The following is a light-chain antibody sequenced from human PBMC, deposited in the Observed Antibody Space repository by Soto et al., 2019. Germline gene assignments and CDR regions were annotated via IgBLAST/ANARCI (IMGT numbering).Light chain of an antibody. CDR2: SNN. V-gene: IGLV1-44*01. J-gene: IGLJ1*01. Sequence: QSVLTQPPLASGTPGQRVTISCSGSSSNIGSNTVNWYQQLPGTAPKLLIYSNNQRPSGVPDRFSGSKSGTSASLAISGLQSEDEADYYCAAWDDSLNGFYVFGTGTRSPS. CDR3: AAWDDSLNGFYV. CDR1: SSNIGSNT.